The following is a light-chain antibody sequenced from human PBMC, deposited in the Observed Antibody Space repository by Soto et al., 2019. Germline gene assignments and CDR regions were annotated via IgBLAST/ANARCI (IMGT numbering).Light chain of an antibody. CDR1: QSVSSY. CDR3: QQYGNSPIS. Sequence: EIVMTQSPATLSVSPGERATLSCRASQSVSSYLAWYQQKPGQAPRLLIYGASSRATGIPDRFSGSGSGTDFTLTISRLEPEDSAVYYCQQYGNSPISFGQGTRLEIK. J-gene: IGKJ5*01. CDR2: GAS. V-gene: IGKV3-20*01.